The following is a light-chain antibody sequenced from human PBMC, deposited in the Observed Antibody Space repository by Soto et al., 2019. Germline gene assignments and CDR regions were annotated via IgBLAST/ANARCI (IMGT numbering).Light chain of an antibody. V-gene: IGKV1-5*01. CDR2: DAF. J-gene: IGKJ1*01. Sequence: DIQMTQSPSTLSASVGDRVAITCRASQSISQWVAWYQQKPGRAPELLIYDAFKLKSGVPSRFSGSGSGTEFSLTITSLQPDDSAMYYCQQYNGYSWTFGRGTKVEIK. CDR1: QSISQW. CDR3: QQYNGYSWT.